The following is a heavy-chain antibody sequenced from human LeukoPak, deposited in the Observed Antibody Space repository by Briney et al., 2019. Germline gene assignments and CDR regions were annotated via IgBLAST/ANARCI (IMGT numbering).Heavy chain of an antibody. J-gene: IGHJ4*02. D-gene: IGHD5-12*01. Sequence: SETLSPTCTVSGGSISSYYWSWIRQPAGKGLEWIGRIYTSGSTNYNPSLKSRVTMSVDTSKNQFSLKLSSVTAADTAVYYCARGHGYSGYDYYFDYWGQGTLVTVSS. V-gene: IGHV4-4*07. CDR1: GGSISSYY. CDR2: IYTSGST. CDR3: ARGHGYSGYDYYFDY.